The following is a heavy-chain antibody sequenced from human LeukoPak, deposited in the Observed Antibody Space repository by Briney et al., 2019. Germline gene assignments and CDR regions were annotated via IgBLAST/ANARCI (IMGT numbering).Heavy chain of an antibody. D-gene: IGHD6-19*01. CDR3: AGEVAVVGSFDY. Sequence: GGSLRLSCAASGFTFSSYSMNWVRQAPGKGLEWVSFISSSSSYIYYADSVKGRFTISRENAKNSLYLQMNSLRAEDTAVYYCAGEVAVVGSFDYWGQGTLVTVSS. CDR1: GFTFSSYS. J-gene: IGHJ4*02. CDR2: ISSSSSYI. V-gene: IGHV3-21*01.